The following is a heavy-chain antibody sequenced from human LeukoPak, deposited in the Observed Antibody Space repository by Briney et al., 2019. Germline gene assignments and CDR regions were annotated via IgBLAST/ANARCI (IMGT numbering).Heavy chain of an antibody. V-gene: IGHV4-34*01. D-gene: IGHD2-15*01. CDR3: ARGYCSGGSCHEVFD. Sequence: SETLSLTCAVSGGSFSGYFWSWIRQPPGKGLEWIGEINHSGSTNYNPSLKSRVTISVDTYKNQFSLKLSSVTAADTAVYYCARGYCSGGSCHEVFDWGQGTLVTVSS. J-gene: IGHJ4*02. CDR2: INHSGST. CDR1: GGSFSGYF.